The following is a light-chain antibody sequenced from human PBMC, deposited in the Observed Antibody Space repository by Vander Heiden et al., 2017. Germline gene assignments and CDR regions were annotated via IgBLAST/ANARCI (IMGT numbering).Light chain of an antibody. V-gene: IGLV1-40*01. CDR1: SSNIGAGYH. Sequence: QSVLTQPPSVSGAPGQGVTIACTGGSSNIGAGYHVHWYQQLPGRAPKLLIYGNTNRPSGVPDRFSGSKSGTSASLAITGLQAEDEADYYCQSYDSSLNTYVFGIGTKVTV. CDR2: GNT. J-gene: IGLJ1*01. CDR3: QSYDSSLNTYV.